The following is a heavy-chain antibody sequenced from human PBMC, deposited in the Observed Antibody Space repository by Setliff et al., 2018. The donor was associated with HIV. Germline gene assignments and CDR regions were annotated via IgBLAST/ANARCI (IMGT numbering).Heavy chain of an antibody. CDR2: IGSLGDK. CDR3: ARASYYYDSSGWVDY. CDR1: GFTFNDYH. Sequence: PGGSLRLSCVGSGFTFNDYHISWIRQAPGKGLEWISYIGSLGDKEYADSVKGRFTISRDNARKSVYLQIDSLRAEDTAAYYCARASYYYDSSGWVDYWGQGTLVTVSS. J-gene: IGHJ4*02. V-gene: IGHV3-11*03. D-gene: IGHD3-22*01.